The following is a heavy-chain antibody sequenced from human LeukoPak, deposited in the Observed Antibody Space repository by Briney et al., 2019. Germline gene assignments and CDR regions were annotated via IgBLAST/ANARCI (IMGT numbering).Heavy chain of an antibody. V-gene: IGHV1-69*13. Sequence: SVKVSCKASGGTFSSYAISWVRQAPGQGLEWMGGIIAIFGTANYAQKFQGRVTITADESTSTAYMELSSLRSEDTAVYYCARDLRCSGGSCYSGWFDPWGQGTLVTVSS. J-gene: IGHJ5*02. CDR2: IIAIFGTA. CDR1: GGTFSSYA. D-gene: IGHD2-15*01. CDR3: ARDLRCSGGSCYSGWFDP.